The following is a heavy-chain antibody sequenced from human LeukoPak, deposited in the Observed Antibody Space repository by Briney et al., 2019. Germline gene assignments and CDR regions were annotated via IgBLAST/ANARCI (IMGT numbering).Heavy chain of an antibody. CDR1: GFSFSGYA. D-gene: IGHD3-3*01. J-gene: IGHJ4*02. CDR3: AREESGISIFGVVIF. V-gene: IGHV3-30-3*01. Sequence: GGSLRLSCVASGFSFSGYAIHWVRQAPGKGLEWVAIISHDGSNKYYADSVKGRFTISRDNSKNTLYLQMNSLGAEDTAVYYCAREESGISIFGVVIFWGQGTLVTVSS. CDR2: ISHDGSNK.